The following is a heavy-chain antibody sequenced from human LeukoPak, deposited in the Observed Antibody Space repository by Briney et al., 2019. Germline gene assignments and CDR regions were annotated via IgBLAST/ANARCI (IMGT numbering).Heavy chain of an antibody. J-gene: IGHJ3*02. D-gene: IGHD2-2*01. CDR3: AREPVPPSKDDAFDI. CDR1: GYSISSGYY. V-gene: IGHV4-38-2*02. Sequence: PSETLSLTCTVSGYSISSGYYWGWIRQPPGKGLEWIGSIYYSGSTYYNPSLKSRVTISVDTSKNQFSLKLSSVTAADTAVYYCAREPVPPSKDDAFDIWGQGTMVTVSS. CDR2: IYYSGST.